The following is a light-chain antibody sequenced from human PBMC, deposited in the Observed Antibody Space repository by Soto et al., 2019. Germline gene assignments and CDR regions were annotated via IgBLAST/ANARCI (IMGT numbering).Light chain of an antibody. Sequence: QLVLTQPPSASGTPGQRVTISCSGSSSNIGSNPVNWYQQLPGTAPKLLIYSNNQRPSGVPDRFSGSKSGTSASLAISGLQSEDEADYYCAAWDDSPNGYVFGTGTKLTVL. CDR3: AAWDDSPNGYV. J-gene: IGLJ1*01. CDR1: SSNIGSNP. CDR2: SNN. V-gene: IGLV1-44*01.